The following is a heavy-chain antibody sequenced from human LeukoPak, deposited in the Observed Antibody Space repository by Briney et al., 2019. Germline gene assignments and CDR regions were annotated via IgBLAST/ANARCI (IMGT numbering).Heavy chain of an antibody. D-gene: IGHD4-11*01. J-gene: IGHJ6*03. CDR3: ARGVPKTSYYYYYMDV. CDR2: ISSSGYTI. V-gene: IGHV3-48*01. CDR1: GFTFSSRDW. Sequence: PGGSLRLSCVASGFTFSSRDWMTWVRQAPGKGLEWVSYISSSGYTINYADSVKGRFTISRDNAKNSLYLQMNSLRAEDTAVYYCARGVPKTSYYYYYMDVWGKGTTVTVSS.